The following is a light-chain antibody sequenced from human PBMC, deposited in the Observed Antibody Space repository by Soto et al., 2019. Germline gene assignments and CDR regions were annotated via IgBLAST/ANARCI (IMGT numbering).Light chain of an antibody. Sequence: QSVLTQPPSVSAAPGQKVSISCSGSSSNIGNNFVYWYRQLPGTAPKVLIYDNSKRHSGIPDRFSGSKSGTSATLGITGLQTGDEADYYCGTWDSSLCTGVFGGGTKVTVL. CDR3: GTWDSSLCTGV. CDR2: DNS. CDR1: SSNIGNNF. V-gene: IGLV1-51*01. J-gene: IGLJ2*01.